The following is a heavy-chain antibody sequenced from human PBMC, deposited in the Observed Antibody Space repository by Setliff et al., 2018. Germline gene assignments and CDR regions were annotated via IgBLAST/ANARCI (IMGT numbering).Heavy chain of an antibody. CDR2: INTGGGSS. Sequence: ASVKVSCKASGYTFSDYYMHWVRQAPGQGLEWMGIINTGGGSSSSTQKFEGRVTMTRDTSTSTVYMELNSLTSDDTAVYYCARAGLAAAGRKGVFDHWGQGTLVTVSS. D-gene: IGHD6-25*01. CDR1: GYTFSDYY. V-gene: IGHV1-46*01. J-gene: IGHJ4*02. CDR3: ARAGLAAAGRKGVFDH.